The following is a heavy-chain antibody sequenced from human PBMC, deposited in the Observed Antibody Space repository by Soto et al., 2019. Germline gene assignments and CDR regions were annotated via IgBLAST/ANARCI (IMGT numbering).Heavy chain of an antibody. Sequence: SETLSLTCVVSGGSLSDYFWSWIRQPPGMALEWIGEINHLGSINYNPSLKSRVTMSVDTSKNQFSLTLNSVTAADTAVYYCARHAAGLDDSSGYYGDYYYGMDVWGQGTTVTVSS. V-gene: IGHV4-34*01. J-gene: IGHJ6*02. CDR1: GGSLSDYF. D-gene: IGHD3-22*01. CDR2: INHLGSI. CDR3: ARHAAGLDDSSGYYGDYYYGMDV.